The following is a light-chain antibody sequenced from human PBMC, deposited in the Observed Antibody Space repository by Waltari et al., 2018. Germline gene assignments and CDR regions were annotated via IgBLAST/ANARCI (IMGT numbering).Light chain of an antibody. V-gene: IGKV1-12*01. CDR2: GAS. CDR3: QQANSFPRT. Sequence: DIQMTQSPSSVSASVGDRVTISCRASHDVGSWLAWYQQKPGKAPKVLIYGASSLQSGFPSRFSGSGSGTDFTLTISSLQPEDFATYYCQQANSFPRTFGQGTKVEIK. CDR1: HDVGSW. J-gene: IGKJ1*01.